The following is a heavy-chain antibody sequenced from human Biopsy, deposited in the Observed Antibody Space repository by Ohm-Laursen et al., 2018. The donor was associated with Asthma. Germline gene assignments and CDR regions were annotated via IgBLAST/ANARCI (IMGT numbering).Heavy chain of an antibody. CDR3: ARHSGNYYAQLNY. J-gene: IGHJ4*02. Sequence: SDTLSLTWTVSGGSMSSSSYYWGWIRQPPGKGLEWMGSISYTGSAYHNPSLKSRVTISVDTSKNPFSLKLSSVTAADTAVYYCARHSGNYYAQLNYWGQGTLVTVSS. CDR1: GGSMSSSSYY. V-gene: IGHV4-39*01. D-gene: IGHD1-26*01. CDR2: ISYTGSA.